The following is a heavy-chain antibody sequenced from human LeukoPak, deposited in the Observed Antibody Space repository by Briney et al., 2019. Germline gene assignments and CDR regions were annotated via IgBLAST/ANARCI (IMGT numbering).Heavy chain of an antibody. V-gene: IGHV3-7*01. CDR1: GFTFSSYW. Sequence: GGSLRLSCAASGFTFSSYWMSWVRQAPGKGLEWVANIKQDGSEKYYVDSVKGRFTISRDNAKSSLYLQMNGLRAEDTAVYYCARRWELLGQYYFDYWGQGTLVTVSS. J-gene: IGHJ4*02. CDR3: ARRWELLGQYYFDY. D-gene: IGHD1-26*01. CDR2: IKQDGSEK.